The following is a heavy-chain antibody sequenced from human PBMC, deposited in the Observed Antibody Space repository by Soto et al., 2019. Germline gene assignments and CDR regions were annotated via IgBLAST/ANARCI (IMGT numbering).Heavy chain of an antibody. D-gene: IGHD3-3*02. CDR2: IDTSNSYT. J-gene: IGHJ4*02. CDR1: GYXFTSYL. Sequence: PXEXLKISCKCSGYXFTSYLLIWVRRMPGKGLELIGRIDTSNSYTHYSPSFHGHVTISADNSISTAYLKWSNLRASDTAIYYCAFLDTSLDFDFWGQGTLVTVSS. CDR3: AFLDTSLDFDF. V-gene: IGHV5-10-1*01.